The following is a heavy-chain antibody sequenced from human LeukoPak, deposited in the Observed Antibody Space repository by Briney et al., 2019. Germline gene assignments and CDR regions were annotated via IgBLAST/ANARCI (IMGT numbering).Heavy chain of an antibody. J-gene: IGHJ6*02. CDR1: GFTFSSYS. Sequence: GGSLRLSCAASGFTFSSYSMNWVRQAPGKVLEWVSYISSSSSTIYYADSVKGRFTISRDNPKNTAYLQMNSLSGDDSGVYYCSRGGWPTAGTPRMDVWGQGTTVIVSS. V-gene: IGHV3-48*01. CDR3: SRGGWPTAGTPRMDV. CDR2: ISSSSSTI. D-gene: IGHD6-13*01.